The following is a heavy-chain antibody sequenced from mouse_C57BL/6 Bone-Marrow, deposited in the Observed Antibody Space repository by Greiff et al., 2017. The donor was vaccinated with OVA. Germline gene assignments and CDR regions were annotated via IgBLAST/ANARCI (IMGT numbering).Heavy chain of an antibody. J-gene: IGHJ2*01. D-gene: IGHD1-1*01. CDR3: ARKRDYGSSPLDY. Sequence: QVQLQQPGAELVRPGSSVKLSCKASGYTFTSYWMHWVKQRPGQGLEWIGMIHPNSGSTNYNEKFKSKATLTVDKSSSTAYMQLSSLTSEDSAVYYCARKRDYGSSPLDYWGQGTTLTVSS. CDR1: GYTFTSYW. V-gene: IGHV1-64*01. CDR2: IHPNSGST.